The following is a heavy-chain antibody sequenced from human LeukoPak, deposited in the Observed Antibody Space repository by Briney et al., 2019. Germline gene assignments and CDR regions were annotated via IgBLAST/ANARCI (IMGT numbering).Heavy chain of an antibody. CDR1: GFTFSSYG. Sequence: GGSLRLSCAASGFTFSSYGMSWVRQAPGKGLEWVSAISGSGGSTYYADSVKGRFTISRDNSKNTLYLQMNSLRAEDTAVYYCAKDVGSYYGLGIDYWGQGTLVTVSS. D-gene: IGHD1-26*01. CDR3: AKDVGSYYGLGIDY. V-gene: IGHV3-23*01. J-gene: IGHJ4*02. CDR2: ISGSGGST.